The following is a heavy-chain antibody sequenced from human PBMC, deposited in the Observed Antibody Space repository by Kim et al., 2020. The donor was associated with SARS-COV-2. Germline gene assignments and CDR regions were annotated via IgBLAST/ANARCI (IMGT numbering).Heavy chain of an antibody. V-gene: IGHV3-9*01. D-gene: IGHD1-26*01. Sequence: GGSLRLSCAASGFTFDDYAMHWVRQAPGKGLEWVSGISWNSGSIGYADSVKGRFTISRDNAKNSLYLQMNSLRAEDTALYYCAKDRRWGYYYYGMDVWGQGTTVTVSS. J-gene: IGHJ6*02. CDR1: GFTFDDYA. CDR3: AKDRRWGYYYYGMDV. CDR2: ISWNSGSI.